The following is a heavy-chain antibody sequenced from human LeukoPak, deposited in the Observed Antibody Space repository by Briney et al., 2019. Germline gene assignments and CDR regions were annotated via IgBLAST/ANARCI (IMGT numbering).Heavy chain of an antibody. CDR3: ARDDYDFWSGYYYMDV. D-gene: IGHD3-3*01. CDR1: GFTFSSYS. J-gene: IGHJ6*03. Sequence: PGGSLRLSRAASGFTFSSYSMNWVRQAPGKGLEWVSSISSSSSYIYYADSVKGRFTISRDNAKNSLYLQMNSLRAEDTAVYYCARDDYDFWSGYYYMDVWGKGTTVTVSS. V-gene: IGHV3-21*01. CDR2: ISSSSSYI.